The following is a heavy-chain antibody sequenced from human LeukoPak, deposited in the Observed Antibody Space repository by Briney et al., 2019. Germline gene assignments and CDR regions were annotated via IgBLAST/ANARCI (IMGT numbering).Heavy chain of an antibody. D-gene: IGHD3-22*01. V-gene: IGHV1-18*01. Sequence: ASVKVSCKASGYTFTSYGISWVRQAPGQGLEWMGWISAYNGNTNYAQKLQGRVTMTTDTSTSTAYMELRSLRSDDTAVYYCARVRDYYDSSGLFAYWGQGTLVTVSS. J-gene: IGHJ4*02. CDR3: ARVRDYYDSSGLFAY. CDR2: ISAYNGNT. CDR1: GYTFTSYG.